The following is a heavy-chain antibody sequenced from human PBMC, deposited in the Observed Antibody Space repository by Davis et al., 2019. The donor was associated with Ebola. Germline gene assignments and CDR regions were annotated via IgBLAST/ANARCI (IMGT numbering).Heavy chain of an antibody. Sequence: GESLKISCAASGFTFSSYGMHWVRQAPGKGLEWVAFIRYDGSNKYYADSVKGRFTISRDNSKNTLYLQMNSLRAEDTAVYYCAKAQAYSYGWGYYYGMDVWGQGTTVTASS. D-gene: IGHD5-18*01. CDR1: GFTFSSYG. V-gene: IGHV3-30*02. CDR2: IRYDGSNK. CDR3: AKAQAYSYGWGYYYGMDV. J-gene: IGHJ6*02.